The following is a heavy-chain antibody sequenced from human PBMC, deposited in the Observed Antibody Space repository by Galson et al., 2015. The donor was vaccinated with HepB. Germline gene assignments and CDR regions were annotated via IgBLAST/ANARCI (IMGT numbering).Heavy chain of an antibody. J-gene: IGHJ4*02. D-gene: IGHD3-10*01. CDR1: GFTFSSYW. CDR2: IKQDGSEK. CDR3: ARGDYYGPFDY. Sequence: SLRLSCAASGFTFSSYWMSWVRQAPGKGLEWVANIKQDGSEKYYVDSVKGRFTISRDNTKNSLYLQMNSLRAEDTAVYYCARGDYYGPFDYWGQGTLVTVSS. V-gene: IGHV3-7*03.